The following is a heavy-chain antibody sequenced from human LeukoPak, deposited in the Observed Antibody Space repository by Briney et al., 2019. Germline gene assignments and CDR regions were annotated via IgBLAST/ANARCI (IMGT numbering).Heavy chain of an antibody. J-gene: IGHJ6*03. V-gene: IGHV1-18*01. CDR3: ASEQAVYHPLYYYYMDV. CDR1: GYTFTSYG. Sequence: ASVKVSCKASGYTFTSYGISWVRQALGQGLEWMGWISAYNGNTNYAQKLQGRVTMTTDTSTSTAYMELRSLRSDDTAVYYCASEQAVYHPLYYYYMDVWGKGTTVTVSS. D-gene: IGHD2-2*01. CDR2: ISAYNGNT.